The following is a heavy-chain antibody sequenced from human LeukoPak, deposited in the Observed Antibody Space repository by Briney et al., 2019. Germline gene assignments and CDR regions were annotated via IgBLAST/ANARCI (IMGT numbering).Heavy chain of an antibody. D-gene: IGHD6-6*01. J-gene: IGHJ4*02. CDR2: INPGDSDP. V-gene: IGHV5-51*01. CDR1: GFNFNNYW. Sequence: PGESLKISCQARGFNFNNYWIGGVRQMPGKGLEWMGIINPGDSDPRYSPSLQGRATISADRSISTAYLQWSSLKASDTAMYYCARHGVGSSWFGIDYWGQGTLVTVSS. CDR3: ARHGVGSSWFGIDY.